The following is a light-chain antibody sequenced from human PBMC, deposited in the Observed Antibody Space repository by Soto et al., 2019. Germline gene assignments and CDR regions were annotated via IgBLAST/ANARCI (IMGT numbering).Light chain of an antibody. CDR1: SSDVGNYNY. J-gene: IGLJ2*01. V-gene: IGLV2-14*01. CDR2: EVS. Sequence: QSALPQPASVSGSPGQSITISCTGTSSDVGNYNYVSWYQHHPGKAPKLIMFEVSHRPSGVSNRFSGSKSGNTASLTISGLQAEDEADYYCSSYTTLTTLVFGGGTKLTVL. CDR3: SSYTTLTTLV.